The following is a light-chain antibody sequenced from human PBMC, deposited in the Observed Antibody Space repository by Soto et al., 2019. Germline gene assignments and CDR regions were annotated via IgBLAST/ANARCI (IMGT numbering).Light chain of an antibody. J-gene: IGLJ2*01. CDR1: SSNIGAGYD. Sequence: QSVQTQPPSVSGAPGQRVTNSCTGSSSNIGAGYDVHWYQQLPGTAPKLLIYGNSNRPSGVPDRFSGSKSGTSASLAITGLQAEDEADYYCQSYDSSLSGVVFGGETKLTVL. V-gene: IGLV1-40*01. CDR3: QSYDSSLSGVV. CDR2: GNS.